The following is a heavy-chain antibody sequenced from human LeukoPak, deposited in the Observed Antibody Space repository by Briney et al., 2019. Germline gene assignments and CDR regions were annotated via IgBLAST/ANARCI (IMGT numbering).Heavy chain of an antibody. D-gene: IGHD3-16*01. J-gene: IGHJ4*02. Sequence: GGSLRLSCAASGFTLSNAWMSWVRQAPGKGLEWVGRTKSKTDGGTTDYAAPVKGRITISRDDSKNTLYLQMNSLKTEDTAVYFCTTEGLYWGQGTLVTVSS. CDR1: GFTLSNAW. V-gene: IGHV3-15*01. CDR2: TKSKTDGGTT. CDR3: TTEGLY.